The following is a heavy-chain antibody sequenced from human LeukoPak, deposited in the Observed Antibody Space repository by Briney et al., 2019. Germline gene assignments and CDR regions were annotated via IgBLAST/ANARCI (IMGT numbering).Heavy chain of an antibody. D-gene: IGHD1-26*01. CDR2: VYHSGST. CDR1: GFSFSSAYY. J-gene: IGHJ4*02. Sequence: PSETLSLTCTVSGFSFSSAYYWGWIRQPPGRGLEWIGNVYHSGSTYLNPSLKSRVTISVDTSKNQFSLKLSSVTAADTAVYYCARWVFSGSYYDYWGQGTLVTVSS. CDR3: ARWVFSGSYYDY. V-gene: IGHV4-38-2*02.